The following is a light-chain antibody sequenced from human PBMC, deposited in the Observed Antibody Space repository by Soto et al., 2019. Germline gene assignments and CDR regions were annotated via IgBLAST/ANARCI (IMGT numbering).Light chain of an antibody. J-gene: IGLJ1*01. CDR3: CSHAGNNNYV. CDR1: SRDVGGQNY. Sequence: QSALTQPPSASGSPGQSVAISCTGTSRDVGGQNYVSWYQQHPGKAPKFIIYAVSNRPSGVPDRFSGSKSGNTASLTISGLRAEDEADYYCCSHAGNNNYVFGTGTKETVL. CDR2: AVS. V-gene: IGLV2-8*01.